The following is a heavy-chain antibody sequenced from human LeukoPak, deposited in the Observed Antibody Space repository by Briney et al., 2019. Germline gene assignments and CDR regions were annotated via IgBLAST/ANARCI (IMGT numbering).Heavy chain of an antibody. Sequence: PSETLSLTCAVSGGSISSGGYSWSWIRQPPGKGLEWIGYIYHSGSTYYNPSLKSRVTISVDTSKNQFSLKLSSVTAADTAVYYCARYHTRGDFDYWGQGTLVTVSS. J-gene: IGHJ4*02. CDR1: GGSISSGGYS. CDR2: IYHSGST. V-gene: IGHV4-30-2*05. CDR3: ARYHTRGDFDY.